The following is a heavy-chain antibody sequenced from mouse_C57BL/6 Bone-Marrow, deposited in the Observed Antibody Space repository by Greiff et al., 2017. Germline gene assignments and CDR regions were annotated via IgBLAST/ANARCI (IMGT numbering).Heavy chain of an antibody. Sequence: VQRVESGAELARPGASVKLSCKASGYTFTSYGISWVKQRTGQGLEWIGEIYPRSGNTSYNETFKGKDTLTADKSSSTAYMELRSLTSEESAVYCGARARENWSGFAGFAYWGQGTLVTVSA. V-gene: IGHV1-81*01. CDR2: IYPRSGNT. CDR1: GYTFTSYG. D-gene: IGHD3-3*01. CDR3: ARARENWSGFAGFAY. J-gene: IGHJ3*01.